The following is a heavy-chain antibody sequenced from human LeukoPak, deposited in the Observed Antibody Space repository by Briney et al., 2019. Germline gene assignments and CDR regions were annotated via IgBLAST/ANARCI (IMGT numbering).Heavy chain of an antibody. V-gene: IGHV4-39*02. CDR2: IYYSGST. CDR3: ARRLGDPFYYMDV. D-gene: IGHD3-10*01. CDR1: GGPMTSGSHY. Sequence: SETLSLTCSVSGGPMTSGSHYWGWVRQPPGKGLEWIGNIYYSGSTYYNPSLKSRVAIFIDTSKNDFSLALTSVTAADAGVYYCARRLGDPFYYMDVWGRGTTVTVSS. J-gene: IGHJ6*03.